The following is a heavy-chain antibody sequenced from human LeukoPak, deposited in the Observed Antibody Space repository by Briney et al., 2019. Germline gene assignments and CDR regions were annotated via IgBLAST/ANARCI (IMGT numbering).Heavy chain of an antibody. CDR1: GGSISSYY. CDR3: ASSPYYYGSGSYYLGYFDY. J-gene: IGHJ4*02. D-gene: IGHD3-10*01. Sequence: PSETLSLTCTVSGGSISSYYWSWIRQPPGKGLEWIGYIYYSGSTNYNPSLKSRVTISVDTSKNQFSLKLSSVTAADTAVYYCASSPYYYGSGSYYLGYFDYWGQGTLVTVSS. V-gene: IGHV4-59*01. CDR2: IYYSGST.